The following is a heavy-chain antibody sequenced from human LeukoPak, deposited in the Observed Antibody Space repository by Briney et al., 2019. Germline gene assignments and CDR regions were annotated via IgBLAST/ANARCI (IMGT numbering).Heavy chain of an antibody. CDR1: GGSFSGYD. CDR3: ARGLGWKVATMGLFFMDV. Sequence: SETLSLTCGVYGGSFSGYDWSWVRQPPGKGLEWIGEINDGGDTNYNPSLKSRVIMSVDTSKNHFSLEVRSMTAADTAVYYCARGLGWKVATMGLFFMDVWGEGTTVTVSS. J-gene: IGHJ6*03. D-gene: IGHD5-24*01. V-gene: IGHV4-34*01. CDR2: INDGGDT.